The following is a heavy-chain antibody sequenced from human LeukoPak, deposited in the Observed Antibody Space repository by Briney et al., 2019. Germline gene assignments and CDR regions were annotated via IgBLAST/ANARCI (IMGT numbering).Heavy chain of an antibody. CDR2: IKQDGSEK. CDR1: GFTFSDYY. V-gene: IGHV3-7*01. D-gene: IGHD3-10*01. CDR3: ARDYYGSGSYYRWFDP. Sequence: GGSLRLSCAASGFTFSDYYMSWIRQAPGKGLEWVANIKQDGSEKYYVDSVKGRFTISRDNAKNSLYLQMNSLRAEDTAVYYCARDYYGSGSYYRWFDPWGQGTLVTVSS. J-gene: IGHJ5*02.